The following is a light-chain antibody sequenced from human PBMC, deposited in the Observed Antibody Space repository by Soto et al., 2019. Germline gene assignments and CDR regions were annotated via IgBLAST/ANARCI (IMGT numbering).Light chain of an antibody. CDR1: HSLLHTNRFNY. J-gene: IGKJ1*01. Sequence: DIVLTQSPLSLSVTPGEPASISCRSSHSLLHTNRFNYLSWYLQKPGLSPELLISLSSNRASGVPDNFSGSGSGTDVTLNITKVEAEDVGVYYCMQALQTPRTFGQGTRVEIK. CDR3: MQALQTPRT. CDR2: LSS. V-gene: IGKV2-28*01.